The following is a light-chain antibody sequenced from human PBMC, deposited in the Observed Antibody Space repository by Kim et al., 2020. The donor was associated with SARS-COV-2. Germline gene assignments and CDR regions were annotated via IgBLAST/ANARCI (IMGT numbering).Light chain of an antibody. CDR1: SLRTYF. J-gene: IGLJ1*01. V-gene: IGLV3-19*01. CDR2: GKD. Sequence: SSELTQDPVVSVALGQTVRITCQGDSLRTYFASCYQRKPGQAPVLVIYGKDNRPSGIPDRFSGSSSGDSASLTITGAQAEDEADYYCNSRDSSDNPVVFG. CDR3: NSRDSSDNPVV.